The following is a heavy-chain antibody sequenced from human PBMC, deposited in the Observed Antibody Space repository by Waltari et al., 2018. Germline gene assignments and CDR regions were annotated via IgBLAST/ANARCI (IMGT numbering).Heavy chain of an antibody. V-gene: IGHV3-23*04. CDR2: ISGSGGST. Sequence: VQLVQSGAEVKKPGSSVKVSCKASGFTFSSYAMSWVRQAPGKGLEWVSAISGSGGSTYYADSVKGRFTISRDNSKNTLYLQMNSLRAEDTAVYYCAKEGTLAAFDIWGQGTMVTVSS. D-gene: IGHD3-10*01. J-gene: IGHJ3*02. CDR3: AKEGTLAAFDI. CDR1: GFTFSSYA.